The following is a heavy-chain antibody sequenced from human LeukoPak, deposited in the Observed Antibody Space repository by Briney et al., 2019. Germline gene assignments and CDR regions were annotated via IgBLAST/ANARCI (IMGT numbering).Heavy chain of an antibody. CDR2: IYYSGST. CDR1: GGSISSSSYY. J-gene: IGHJ5*02. D-gene: IGHD3-10*01. Sequence: RTSETLSLTCTVSGGSISSSSYYWGWIRQPPGKGLEWIGSIYYSGSTYYNPSLKSRVTISVDTSKNQFSLKLSSVTAADTAVYYCARSYGSGSYRNWFDPWGQGTLVTVSS. CDR3: ARSYGSGSYRNWFDP. V-gene: IGHV4-39*07.